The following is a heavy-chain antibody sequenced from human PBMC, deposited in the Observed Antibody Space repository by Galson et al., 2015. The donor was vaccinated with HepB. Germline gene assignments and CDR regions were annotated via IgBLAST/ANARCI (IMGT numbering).Heavy chain of an antibody. CDR2: ISSSSSTI. J-gene: IGHJ6*02. D-gene: IGHD3-10*01. V-gene: IGHV3-48*04. CDR3: ARDFHFQTMVRGVIITPPGMDV. Sequence: SLRLSCAASGFTFSNYSMNWVRQAPGKGLEWVSYISSSSSTIYYADSVKGRFTISRDNAKNSLYLQMNSLRAEDTAVYYCARDFHFQTMVRGVIITPPGMDVWGQGTTVTVSS. CDR1: GFTFSNYS.